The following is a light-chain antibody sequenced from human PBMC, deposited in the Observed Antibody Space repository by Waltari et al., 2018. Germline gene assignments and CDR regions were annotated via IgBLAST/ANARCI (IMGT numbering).Light chain of an antibody. V-gene: IGKV3-11*01. J-gene: IGKJ5*01. CDR3: QQHKDWPLTT. CDR2: DAS. CDR1: QNINNH. Sequence: CRASQNINNHLAWYQHKPGQAPRLLIHDASRRAVGIPARFSGSGSGTDFSLTISSLEPEDFAVYYCQQHKDWPLTTFGQGTRLEIK.